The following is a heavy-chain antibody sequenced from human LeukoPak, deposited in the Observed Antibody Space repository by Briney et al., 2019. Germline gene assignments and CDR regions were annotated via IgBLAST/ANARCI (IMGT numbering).Heavy chain of an antibody. CDR3: ARDFSGLATKPGDLDY. D-gene: IGHD5-12*01. J-gene: IGHJ4*02. Sequence: GGSPRLSCAASGFTFSSYSMNWVRQAPGKGLEWVSYISSSSSTIYYADSVKGRFTISRDNAKNSLYLQMNSLRDEDTAVYYCARDFSGLATKPGDLDYWGQGILVTVSS. CDR1: GFTFSSYS. CDR2: ISSSSSTI. V-gene: IGHV3-48*02.